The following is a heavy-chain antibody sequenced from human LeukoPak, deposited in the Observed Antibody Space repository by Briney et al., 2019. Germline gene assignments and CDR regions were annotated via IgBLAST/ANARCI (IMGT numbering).Heavy chain of an antibody. J-gene: IGHJ4*02. CDR1: GGSISSGDYY. CDR2: IYYSGST. V-gene: IGHV4-30-4*01. Sequence: SETLSLTCTVSGGSISSGDYYWSWIRQPPGKGLEWIGYIYYSGSTYYNPSLKSRVTISVDTSRNQFSLKLSSVTAADTAVYYCARVGEFYYFDYWGQGTLVTVSS. D-gene: IGHD3-10*01. CDR3: ARVGEFYYFDY.